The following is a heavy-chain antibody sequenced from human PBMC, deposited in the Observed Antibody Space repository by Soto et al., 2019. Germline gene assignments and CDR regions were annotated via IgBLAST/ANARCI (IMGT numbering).Heavy chain of an antibody. CDR2: IFYTGST. Sequence: SETLSLTCTVSGGSISGHYWIWIRQSPGKGLGWIGYIFYTGSTNYNPSLKSRVTLSVDTSKNQFSLRLSSVTAADTAVYYCARVGSSGWSPDYWGQGTLVTSPQ. J-gene: IGHJ4*02. V-gene: IGHV4-59*11. D-gene: IGHD6-19*01. CDR3: ARVGSSGWSPDY. CDR1: GGSISGHY.